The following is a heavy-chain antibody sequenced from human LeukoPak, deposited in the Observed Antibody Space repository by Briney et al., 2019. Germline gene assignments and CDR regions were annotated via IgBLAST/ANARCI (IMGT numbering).Heavy chain of an antibody. CDR1: GFSFSNSW. J-gene: IGHJ4*02. Sequence: GGSLRLSCAASGFSFSNSWMHWVRQAPGKGLVCVSRISGDGSSTSYADSVKGRFTVSRDNAKNSLYLQMNSLRAEDTAVYYCAREDYYDSSEDYWGQGTLVTVSS. V-gene: IGHV3-74*01. CDR3: AREDYYDSSEDY. D-gene: IGHD3-22*01. CDR2: ISGDGSST.